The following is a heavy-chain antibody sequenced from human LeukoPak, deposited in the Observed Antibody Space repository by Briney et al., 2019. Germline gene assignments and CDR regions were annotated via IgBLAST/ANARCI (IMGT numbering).Heavy chain of an antibody. CDR2: ISYDGSNK. J-gene: IGHJ4*02. V-gene: IGHV3-30*04. Sequence: GGSLRLSCAASGFTFSSYAMHWVRQAPGKGLEWVAVISYDGSNKYYADSVKGRFTISRDNSKNTLYLQMNSLRAEDTAVYYCARGIKYGDYVLDYWGQGTLVTVSS. CDR1: GFTFSSYA. D-gene: IGHD4-17*01. CDR3: ARGIKYGDYVLDY.